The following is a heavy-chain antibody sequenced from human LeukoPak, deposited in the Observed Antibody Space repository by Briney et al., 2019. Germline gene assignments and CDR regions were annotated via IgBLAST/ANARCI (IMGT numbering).Heavy chain of an antibody. V-gene: IGHV4-39*01. CDR3: ARVDSKGYSYGFYYYYYMDA. Sequence: SETLSLTCTVSGGSISSSSYYWGWIRQPPGKGLEWIGTIYYSGNTYYNPSLKSRVTISVDTSKNQFSLKLSSVTAADTAMYYCARVDSKGYSYGFYYYYYMDAWGKGTTVTVSS. D-gene: IGHD5-18*01. CDR2: IYYSGNT. CDR1: GGSISSSSYY. J-gene: IGHJ6*03.